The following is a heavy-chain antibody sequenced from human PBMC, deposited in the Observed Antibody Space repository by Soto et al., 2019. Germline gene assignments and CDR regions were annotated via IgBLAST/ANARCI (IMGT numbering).Heavy chain of an antibody. CDR2: SGAYNGDT. CDR1: GYTFTSYG. Sequence: QVQLVQSGAEVKRPGASVKVSCKASGYTFTSYGMSWVRQAPGQGLEGMGWSGAYNGDTDYAQKLQGRVAMTTNPSASTAYMELRSLKSDDTAVYYCARDYFGSGSYFYYWGQGTLVTVSS. CDR3: ARDYFGSGSYFYY. J-gene: IGHJ4*02. D-gene: IGHD3-10*01. V-gene: IGHV1-18*01.